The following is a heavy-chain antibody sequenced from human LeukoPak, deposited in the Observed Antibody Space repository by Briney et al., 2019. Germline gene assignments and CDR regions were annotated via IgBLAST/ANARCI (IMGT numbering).Heavy chain of an antibody. CDR2: IRTDGSNT. D-gene: IGHD3-16*02. V-gene: IGHV3-30*02. CDR1: GFTFSSYG. CDR3: AIVGGWVRYPPYYYFMHV. J-gene: IGHJ6*03. Sequence: PGGSLRLSCAASGFTFSSYGMNWVRQAPGKGLEWVASIRTDGSNTYYADYVKGRFTISRDNSENTLYLQMNSLRAEDTAVYHCAIVGGWVRYPPYYYFMHVWGKEPTVTVSS.